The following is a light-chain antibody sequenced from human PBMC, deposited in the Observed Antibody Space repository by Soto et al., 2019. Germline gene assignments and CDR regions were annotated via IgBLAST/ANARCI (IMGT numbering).Light chain of an antibody. V-gene: IGLV2-8*01. CDR3: SSYAGSNTPLYV. Sequence: QSVLTQPPSASGSPGQSVTISCTGTSXDVGGYDYVSWYQQHPGEAPKLIIYEVDKRPSGVPDRFSGSKSGNTASLTVSGLQAEDEADYYCSSYAGSNTPLYVFGTGTKVTVL. CDR1: SXDVGGYDY. J-gene: IGLJ1*01. CDR2: EVD.